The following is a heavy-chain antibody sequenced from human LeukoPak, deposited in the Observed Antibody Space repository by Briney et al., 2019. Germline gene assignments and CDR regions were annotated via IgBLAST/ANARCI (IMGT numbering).Heavy chain of an antibody. D-gene: IGHD3-3*01. Sequence: PGGSLRLSRAASGFTFSSYAMSWVRQAPGKGLEWVSAISGSGGSTYYADSVKGRFTISRDNSKNTLYLQVNSLRAEDTAVYYCAKGATGYDFWSGYYNWLDPWGQGTLVTVSS. CDR3: AKGATGYDFWSGYYNWLDP. V-gene: IGHV3-23*01. CDR1: GFTFSSYA. CDR2: ISGSGGST. J-gene: IGHJ5*02.